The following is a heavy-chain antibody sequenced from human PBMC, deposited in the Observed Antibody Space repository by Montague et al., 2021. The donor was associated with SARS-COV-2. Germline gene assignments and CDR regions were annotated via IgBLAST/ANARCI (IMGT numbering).Heavy chain of an antibody. D-gene: IGHD2-2*02. Sequence: SETLSLTCAVYGGSFSGYYWYWIRQPPGTGLEWIGEINHSGSANYNPSLKRRVTISVDMSKNQFSLKLNSVTAADTAVYYCARLGEGVVPAPILGVGPYYSYFYMDVWGKGATVTVSS. CDR3: ARLGEGVVPAPILGVGPYYSYFYMDV. CDR2: INHSGSA. V-gene: IGHV4-34*01. CDR1: GGSFSGYY. J-gene: IGHJ6*03.